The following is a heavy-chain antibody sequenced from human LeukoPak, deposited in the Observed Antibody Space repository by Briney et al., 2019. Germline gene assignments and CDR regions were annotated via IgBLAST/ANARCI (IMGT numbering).Heavy chain of an antibody. CDR3: ARLGLRVSGSFNF. V-gene: IGHV1-2*02. CDR1: GYTFTEYN. J-gene: IGHJ4*02. CDR2: INPNSGGT. Sequence: ASLKVSCKASGYTFTEYNIHWVRQAPGQGLEWMGWINPNSGGTNYTQKFQGRVTMTRDTSINTAYMEVSRLSSDDTAVYYCARLGLRVSGSFNFWGQGTLVTVSS. D-gene: IGHD3-16*01.